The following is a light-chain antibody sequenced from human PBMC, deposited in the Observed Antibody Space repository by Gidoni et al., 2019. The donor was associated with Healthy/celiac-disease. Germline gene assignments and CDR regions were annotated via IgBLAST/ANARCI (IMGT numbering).Light chain of an antibody. CDR3: QAWDSSTAFYV. CDR2: QDS. V-gene: IGLV3-1*01. J-gene: IGLJ1*01. CDR1: KLGDKY. Sequence: SYELTQLPSVSVAPGQTASITCSGDKLGDKYACWYQQKPGQSPVLVISQDSKRPSGIPERFSGSNSGNTATLTISGTQAMDEADYYCQAWDSSTAFYVFGTGTKVTVL.